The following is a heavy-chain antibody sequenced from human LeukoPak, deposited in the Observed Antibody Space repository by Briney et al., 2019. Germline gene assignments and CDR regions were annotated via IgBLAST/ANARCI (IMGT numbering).Heavy chain of an antibody. J-gene: IGHJ6*04. Sequence: GGSLRLSCAASGLTFSSYSMNWVRQAPGKGLEWVSSISSSSSYIYYADSVKGRFTISRDNSKNTLYLQMNSLRAEDTAVYYCAKDGDPIVVVPAAIVDVWGKGTTVTVSS. D-gene: IGHD2-2*02. CDR3: AKDGDPIVVVPAAIVDV. CDR1: GLTFSSYS. CDR2: ISSSSSYI. V-gene: IGHV3-21*04.